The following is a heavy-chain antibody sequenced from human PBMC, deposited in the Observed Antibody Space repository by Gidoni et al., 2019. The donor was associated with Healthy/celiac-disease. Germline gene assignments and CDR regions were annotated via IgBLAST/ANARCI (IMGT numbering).Heavy chain of an antibody. D-gene: IGHD6-19*01. J-gene: IGHJ4*02. CDR3: ARDPPLSYSSGWSGDY. V-gene: IGHV3-21*01. Sequence: EVQLVESGGGLVKPGGSLRLSCAASGFTFSSYSMNWVRQAPGKGLEWVSSISSSSSYIYYADSVKGRFTISRDNAKNSLYLQMNSLRAEDTAVYYCARDPPLSYSSGWSGDYWGQGTLVTVSS. CDR1: GFTFSSYS. CDR2: ISSSSSYI.